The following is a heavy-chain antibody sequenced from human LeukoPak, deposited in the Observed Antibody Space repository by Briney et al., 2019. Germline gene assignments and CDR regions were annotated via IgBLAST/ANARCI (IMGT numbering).Heavy chain of an antibody. V-gene: IGHV5-51*01. D-gene: IGHD3-22*01. J-gene: IGHJ4*02. CDR3: ARCYYDSSGYSALDY. CDR2: IYPGDSDT. CDR1: GYSFTSYW. Sequence: GESLKISCKGSGYSFTSYWIGWVRQMPGKGLEWMGIIYPGDSDTRYSPSFQGQVTISADKSISTAYLQWSSLKASDTAMYYCARCYYDSSGYSALDYWGQGTLVTVSS.